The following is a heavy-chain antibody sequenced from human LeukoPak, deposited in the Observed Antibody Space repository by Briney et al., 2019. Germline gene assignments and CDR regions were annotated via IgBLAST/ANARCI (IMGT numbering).Heavy chain of an antibody. CDR2: IYYSGST. J-gene: IGHJ4*02. CDR3: ARDVKDFWSGYYIGY. Sequence: SETLSLTCTVSGGSISSYYWSWIRQPPGKGLEWIGYIYYSGSTNYNPSLKSRVTISVDTSKNQFSLKLSSVTAADTAVYYCARDVKDFWSGYYIGYWGQGTLVTVSS. CDR1: GGSISSYY. D-gene: IGHD3-3*01. V-gene: IGHV4-59*12.